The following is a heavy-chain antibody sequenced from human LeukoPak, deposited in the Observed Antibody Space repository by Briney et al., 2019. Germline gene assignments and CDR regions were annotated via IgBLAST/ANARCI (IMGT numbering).Heavy chain of an antibody. Sequence: ASVKVSCKASGHTFTGYYMHWVRQAPGQGLERMGRINPNSGGTNYAQKFQGRVTMTRDTSISTAYMELSRLRSDDTAVYYCASWGLSYDSSGYPIDYWGQGTLVTVSS. CDR2: INPNSGGT. V-gene: IGHV1-2*06. J-gene: IGHJ4*02. D-gene: IGHD3-22*01. CDR1: GHTFTGYY. CDR3: ASWGLSYDSSGYPIDY.